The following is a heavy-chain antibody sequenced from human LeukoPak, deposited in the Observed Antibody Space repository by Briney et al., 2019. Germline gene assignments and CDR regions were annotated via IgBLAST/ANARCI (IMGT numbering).Heavy chain of an antibody. CDR2: INWNGGST. D-gene: IGHD3-22*01. Sequence: PGGSLRLSCAASGFTFNDYGMSWVRQAPGKGLEWVSGINWNGGSTGYADSVKGRFTISRDNAKNSLYLQMNSLRAEDTALYYCARDYDSSGYYYFDYWGQGTLVTVSS. CDR1: GFTFNDYG. V-gene: IGHV3-20*04. CDR3: ARDYDSSGYYYFDY. J-gene: IGHJ4*02.